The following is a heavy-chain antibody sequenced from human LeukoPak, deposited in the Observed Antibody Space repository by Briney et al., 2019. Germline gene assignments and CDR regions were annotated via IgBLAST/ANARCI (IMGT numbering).Heavy chain of an antibody. D-gene: IGHD6-19*01. CDR3: ARVSSGWSEFDY. CDR2: IYYSWST. V-gene: IGHV4-59*01. J-gene: IGHJ4*02. Sequence: SETLSLTCTVSGGSISSYYWSWIRQPPGKGLEWIGYIYYSWSTNYNPSLKSRVTISVDTSKNQFSQKLSSVTAADTAVYYCARVSSGWSEFDYWGQGTLVTVSS. CDR1: GGSISSYY.